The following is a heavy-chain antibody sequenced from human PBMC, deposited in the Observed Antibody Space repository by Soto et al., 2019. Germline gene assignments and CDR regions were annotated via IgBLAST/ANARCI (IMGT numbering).Heavy chain of an antibody. CDR1: GHTFTGHH. Sequence: GASVKVSCKASGHTFTGHHMHWVRQAPGQGLGWMGLIDLDIGDTKYAQKFQGRVTSTSDTSITTAYMELRGLRSDDTAVYYCALEPTGTAGFDHWGQGTLVTVSS. V-gene: IGHV1-2*02. D-gene: IGHD2-21*02. CDR3: ALEPTGTAGFDH. CDR2: IDLDIGDT. J-gene: IGHJ4*02.